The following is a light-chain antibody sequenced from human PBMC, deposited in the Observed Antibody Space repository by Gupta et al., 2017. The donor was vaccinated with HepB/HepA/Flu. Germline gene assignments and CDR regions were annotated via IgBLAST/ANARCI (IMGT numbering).Light chain of an antibody. CDR2: LGS. CDR3: MQGLQIPYT. V-gene: IGKV2-28*01. Sequence: DIVMTQSPLSLPVTPGEAASISCRSSQSLLLSYGNYLDWYLQKPGQSPQLLIYLGSNRASGVPDRFSGSGSGTDFTLKISRVESEDVGVYYCMQGLQIPYTFGQGTKLEIK. J-gene: IGKJ2*01. CDR1: QSLLLSYGNY.